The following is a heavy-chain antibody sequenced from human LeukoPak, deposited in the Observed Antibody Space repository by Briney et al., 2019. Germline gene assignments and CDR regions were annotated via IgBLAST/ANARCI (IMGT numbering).Heavy chain of an antibody. V-gene: IGHV4-59*01. CDR1: GGSISSYY. CDR2: IYYSGST. D-gene: IGHD2-21*02. Sequence: SETLSLTCTVSGGSISSYYWSWIRHPPGKGLEWIGYIYYSGSTNYNPSLKSRVTISVDTSKNQFSLKLSSVTAADTAVYYCARTYCGGDCYSHNWFDPGGQGTLVTVSS. J-gene: IGHJ5*02. CDR3: ARTYCGGDCYSHNWFDP.